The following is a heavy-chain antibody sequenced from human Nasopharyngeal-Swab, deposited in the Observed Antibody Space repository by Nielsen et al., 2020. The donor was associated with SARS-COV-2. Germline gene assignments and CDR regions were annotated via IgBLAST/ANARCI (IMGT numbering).Heavy chain of an antibody. CDR3: AREGIVGATDLSFDY. J-gene: IGHJ4*02. D-gene: IGHD1-26*01. V-gene: IGHV3-33*01. CDR2: IWYDGSNE. CDR1: GFTFSSYG. Sequence: GESLKISCAASGFTFSSYGMHWVRQAPGKGLEWVAVIWYDGSNEYYADSVKGRFTISRDNSKNTLYLQMNSLRVEDTAVYYCAREGIVGATDLSFDYWGQGTLVTVSS.